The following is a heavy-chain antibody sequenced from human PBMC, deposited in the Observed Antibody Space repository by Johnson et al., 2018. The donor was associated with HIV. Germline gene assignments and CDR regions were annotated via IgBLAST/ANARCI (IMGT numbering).Heavy chain of an antibody. D-gene: IGHD3-22*01. V-gene: IGHV3-13*01. CDR1: GFTFSSYD. Sequence: VQLVESGGGLVQPGGSLRLSCAASGFTFSSYDMHWVRQATGKGLEWVSAIGTAGDTYYPGSVKGRFTISRENAKNSLYLQMNSLRAEDTAVYCCARDERDYYDSHAFDIWGQGTMVTVSS. CDR2: IGTAGDT. J-gene: IGHJ3*02. CDR3: ARDERDYYDSHAFDI.